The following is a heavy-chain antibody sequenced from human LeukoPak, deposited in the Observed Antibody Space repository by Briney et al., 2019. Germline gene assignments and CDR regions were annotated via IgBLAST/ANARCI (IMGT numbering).Heavy chain of an antibody. J-gene: IGHJ4*02. D-gene: IGHD6-19*01. CDR3: AKGSSGWYFDY. CDR1: GFTFDDYG. CDR2: ISYDGSNK. V-gene: IGHV3-30*18. Sequence: GGSLRLSCAASGFTFDDYGMHWVRQAPGKGLEWVAVISYDGSNKYYADSVKGRFTISRDNSKNTLYLQMNSLRAEDTAVYYCAKGSSGWYFDYWGQGTLVTVSS.